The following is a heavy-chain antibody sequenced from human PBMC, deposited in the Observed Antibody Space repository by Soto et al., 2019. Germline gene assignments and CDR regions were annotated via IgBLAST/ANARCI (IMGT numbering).Heavy chain of an antibody. Sequence: GGSLRLSCAASGFTFSSYSMNWVRQAPGKGLEWVSSISSSSSYIYYADSVKGRFTISRDNAKNSLYLQMNSLRAEDTAVYYCARSMITFGGVIVVNPATDYWGEGTLVTVSS. V-gene: IGHV3-21*01. CDR2: ISSSSSYI. CDR3: ARSMITFGGVIVVNPATDY. D-gene: IGHD3-16*02. J-gene: IGHJ4*02. CDR1: GFTFSSYS.